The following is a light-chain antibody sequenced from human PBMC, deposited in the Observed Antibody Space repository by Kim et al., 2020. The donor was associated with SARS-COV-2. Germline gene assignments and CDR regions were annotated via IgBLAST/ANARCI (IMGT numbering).Light chain of an antibody. CDR3: RQLYNNPRLT. V-gene: IGKV1-9*01. J-gene: IGKJ4*01. CDR1: QGISSY. Sequence: DIQLTQSPSFLSASVGDRVTITCRASQGISSYLAWYQQKPGKAPKLLIYAASTLQSGVPSRFSGSGSGTEFTLTISSLQPEDFATYYYRQLYNNPRLTFGGGTKVDIK. CDR2: AAS.